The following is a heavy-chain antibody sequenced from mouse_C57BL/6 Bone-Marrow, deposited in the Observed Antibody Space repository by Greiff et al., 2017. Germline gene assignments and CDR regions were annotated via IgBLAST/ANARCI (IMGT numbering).Heavy chain of an antibody. D-gene: IGHD2-1*01. CDR1: GYTFTGYW. J-gene: IGHJ4*01. CDR2: ILPGSGST. Sequence: QVQLQQSGAELMKPGASVKLSCKATGYTFTGYWIEWVKQRPGHGLEWIGEILPGSGSTNYNEKFKGKATFTADTSSNTAYMQLSSLTTEDSAIYYCARRGIYYGKGDYAMDYWGQGTSVTVSS. CDR3: ARRGIYYGKGDYAMDY. V-gene: IGHV1-9*01.